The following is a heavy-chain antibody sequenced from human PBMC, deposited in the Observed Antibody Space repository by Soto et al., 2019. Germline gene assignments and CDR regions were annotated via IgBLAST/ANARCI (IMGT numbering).Heavy chain of an antibody. J-gene: IGHJ2*01. V-gene: IGHV3-53*04. Sequence: EVQLVESGGGLVQPGGSLRLSCAASGFTVSSNYMSWVRQAPGKGLEWVSVIYSGGSTYYADSVKGRFTISRHNSKITLYLQMNSLRAEDTAVYYCARDTLYYYDSSGYYNGDWYFDLWGRGTLVTVSS. CDR1: GFTVSSNY. D-gene: IGHD3-22*01. CDR3: ARDTLYYYDSSGYYNGDWYFDL. CDR2: IYSGGST.